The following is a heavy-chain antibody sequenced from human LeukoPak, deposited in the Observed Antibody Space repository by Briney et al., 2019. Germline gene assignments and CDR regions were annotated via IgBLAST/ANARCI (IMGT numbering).Heavy chain of an antibody. CDR1: VGAFSGYY. CDR2: INHSGST. J-gene: IGHJ4*02. CDR3: ARGRYSSSWYSRGLGY. D-gene: IGHD6-13*01. Sequence: SETLCLTCAVYVGAFSGYYWSWIRQPPGKGREWIGGINHSGSTNYNPSLRSRVTISVDTSKNHFSLTLSSVTAADTAVYYCARGRYSSSWYSRGLGYWGQGTLVTVSS. V-gene: IGHV4-34*01.